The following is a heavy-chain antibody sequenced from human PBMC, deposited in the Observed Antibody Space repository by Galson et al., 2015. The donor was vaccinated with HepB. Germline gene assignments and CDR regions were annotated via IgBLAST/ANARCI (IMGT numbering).Heavy chain of an antibody. CDR1: GFIFDNYW. CDR2: IKQDGSER. D-gene: IGHD4-11*01. CDR3: ARGLRDSHYTPSDY. V-gene: IGHV3-7*01. J-gene: IGHJ4*02. Sequence: SLRLSCAASGFIFDNYWMIWLRQAPGKGLEWVANIKQDGSERYYVDSVKGRFTISRDNAQGSLDLQMNSLRAEDTAVYYCARGLRDSHYTPSDYWGQGTLVTVSS.